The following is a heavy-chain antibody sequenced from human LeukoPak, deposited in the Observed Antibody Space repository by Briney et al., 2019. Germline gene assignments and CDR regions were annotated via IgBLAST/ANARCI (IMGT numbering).Heavy chain of an antibody. CDR1: GYTFTGYY. Sequence: ASVKVSCKASGYTFTGYYMHWVRQAPGQGLEWMGWMNPNSGNTGYAQKFQGRVTMTRNTSISTAYMELSSLRSEDTAVYYCARGLRVVVPAAFYYFDYWGQGTLVTVSS. J-gene: IGHJ4*02. CDR3: ARGLRVVVPAAFYYFDY. D-gene: IGHD2-2*01. V-gene: IGHV1-8*02. CDR2: MNPNSGNT.